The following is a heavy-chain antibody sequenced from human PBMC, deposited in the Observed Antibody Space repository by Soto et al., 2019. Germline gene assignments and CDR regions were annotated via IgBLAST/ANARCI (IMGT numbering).Heavy chain of an antibody. Sequence: QVQLQQWGAGLLKPSETLSLTCAVYGGSFSGYYWSWIRQPPGKGLEWIGEINHSGSTNYNPSLKSRVTISVDTSKNQFSLKLSSVTAADTAVYYCARGRGIARARLFSDYYYYYGMDVWGQGTTVTVSS. CDR2: INHSGST. J-gene: IGHJ6*02. CDR1: GGSFSGYY. CDR3: ARGRGIARARLFSDYYYYYGMDV. V-gene: IGHV4-34*01. D-gene: IGHD6-13*01.